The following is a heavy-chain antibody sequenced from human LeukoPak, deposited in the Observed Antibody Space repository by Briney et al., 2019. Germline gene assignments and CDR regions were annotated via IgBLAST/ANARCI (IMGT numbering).Heavy chain of an antibody. D-gene: IGHD6-13*01. CDR3: AGGYSIELGYDP. Sequence: SETLSLTCTVSGGSISSSSYYWGWIRQPPGKGLEWTGSIYYSGSTYYNPSLKSRVTISADTSKNQFSLKLSSVTAADTAVYYCAGGYSIELGYDPWGQGTLVTVSS. CDR2: IYYSGST. J-gene: IGHJ5*02. CDR1: GGSISSSSYY. V-gene: IGHV4-39*01.